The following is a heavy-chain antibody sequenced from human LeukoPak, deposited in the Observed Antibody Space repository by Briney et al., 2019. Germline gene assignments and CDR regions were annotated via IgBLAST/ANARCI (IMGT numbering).Heavy chain of an antibody. Sequence: GGSLRLSCAASGFTFSSYGMHWVRQAPGKGLEGVAFIRYDGNNKYYADPVKGRFTISRDNSKNTLYLQMNRLRAEYTAVYYCANALLGSSDYWGQGTLVTVSS. CDR2: IRYDGNNK. J-gene: IGHJ4*02. V-gene: IGHV3-30*02. CDR3: ANALLGSSDY. CDR1: GFTFSSYG. D-gene: IGHD1-26*01.